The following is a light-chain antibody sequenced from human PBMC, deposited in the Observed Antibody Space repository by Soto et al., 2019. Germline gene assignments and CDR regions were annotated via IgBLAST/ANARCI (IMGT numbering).Light chain of an antibody. CDR3: LLSYSGARV. CDR1: TGAVTSGHY. CDR2: DTG. J-gene: IGLJ3*02. Sequence: QAVVTQEPSLTVSPGGTVTLTCGSSTGAVTSGHYPYWFQQKPGQAPRTLIYDTGYKHSWTPARFSGSLLGGNAALTLSGAQPEDEPEYYCLLSYSGARVFGGGTKLTVL. V-gene: IGLV7-46*01.